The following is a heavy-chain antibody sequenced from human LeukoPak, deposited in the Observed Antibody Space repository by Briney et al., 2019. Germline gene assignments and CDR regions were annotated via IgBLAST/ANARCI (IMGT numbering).Heavy chain of an antibody. Sequence: GGSLRLSCAASGFTFSSYAMSWVRQAPGRGLEWVSAISGSGGSTYYADSVKGRFTISRDNSKNTLYLQMNSLRAEDTAVYYCAKDLDYGDYSFDYWGQGTLVTVSS. J-gene: IGHJ4*02. CDR1: GFTFSSYA. D-gene: IGHD4-17*01. V-gene: IGHV3-23*01. CDR3: AKDLDYGDYSFDY. CDR2: ISGSGGST.